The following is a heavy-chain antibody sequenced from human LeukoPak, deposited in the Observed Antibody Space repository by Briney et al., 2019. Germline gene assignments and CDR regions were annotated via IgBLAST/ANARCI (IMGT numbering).Heavy chain of an antibody. CDR1: GYSISSGYY. J-gene: IGHJ4*02. CDR3: ARGRIEQWLFRRPSPYYFDY. CDR2: IYHSGST. Sequence: PSETLSLTCAVSGYSISSGYYWGWIRQPPGKGLEWIGRIYHSGSTNYNPSLKSRVTISVDTSKNQFSLKLSSVTAADTAVYYCARGRIEQWLFRRPSPYYFDYWGQGTLVTVSS. V-gene: IGHV4-38-2*01. D-gene: IGHD6-19*01.